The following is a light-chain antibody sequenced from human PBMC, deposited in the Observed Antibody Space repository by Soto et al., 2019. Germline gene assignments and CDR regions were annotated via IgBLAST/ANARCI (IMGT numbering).Light chain of an antibody. CDR3: MQSLHTPNT. Sequence: DIVMTQSPLSLPVTPAEPASISCRSSQSLLHSNGYNYLDWLLQKPGQSPQLLIYLGSNRASGVPDRFSGSGSGTDFTLKISRVEAKDVCVYYCMQSLHTPNTFGPGTKLEIK. J-gene: IGKJ2*01. V-gene: IGKV2-28*01. CDR1: QSLLHSNGYNY. CDR2: LGS.